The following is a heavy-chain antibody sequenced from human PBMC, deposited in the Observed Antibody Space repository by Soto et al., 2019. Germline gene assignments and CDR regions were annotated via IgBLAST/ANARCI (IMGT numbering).Heavy chain of an antibody. Sequence: PSETLSLTCAVYGGSFSGYYWSWIRQPPGKGLEWIGEINHSGSTNYNPSLKSRVTISVDTSKNQFSLKLTSVTAADTAVYYCARRYYDWISLSGRWFDPWGQGTLVTVSS. D-gene: IGHD3-9*01. CDR2: INHSGST. CDR1: GGSFSGYY. J-gene: IGHJ5*02. V-gene: IGHV4-34*01. CDR3: ARRYYDWISLSGRWFDP.